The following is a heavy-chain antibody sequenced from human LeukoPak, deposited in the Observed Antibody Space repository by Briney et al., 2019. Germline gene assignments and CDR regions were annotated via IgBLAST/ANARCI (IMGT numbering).Heavy chain of an antibody. V-gene: IGHV3-23*01. CDR3: TTLIREAG. J-gene: IGHJ4*02. CDR1: GFTFSSYA. D-gene: IGHD1-14*01. Sequence: GGSLRLSCVGSGFTFSSYAMGWVRQAPGKGLEWVSAIGGSGGPTYYADSVKGRFSISRDNSKNTLYLQMNSLKTEDTAVYHCTTLIREAGWGQGTLVTVSS. CDR2: IGGSGGPT.